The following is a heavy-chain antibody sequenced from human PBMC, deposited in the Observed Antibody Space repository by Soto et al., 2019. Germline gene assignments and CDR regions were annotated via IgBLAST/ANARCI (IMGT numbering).Heavy chain of an antibody. CDR2: IKTKPDDGTI. Sequence: PGGSLRLSWAASGLIFSDVWMTWVRQAPGKGLEWVGRIKTKPDDGTIDYAAPVRGRFTISRDDSKNTLYLQMTRLTPDDTGVYYCTTSNLGVDFWGPGTLVTVSS. CDR1: GLIFSDVW. J-gene: IGHJ4*02. D-gene: IGHD1-1*01. CDR3: TTSNLGVDF. V-gene: IGHV3-15*01.